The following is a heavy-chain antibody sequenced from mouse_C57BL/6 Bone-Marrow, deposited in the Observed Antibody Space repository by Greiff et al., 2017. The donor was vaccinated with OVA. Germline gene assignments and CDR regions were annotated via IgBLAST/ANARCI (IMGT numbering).Heavy chain of an antibody. Sequence: EVQLVESGGGLVKPGGSLKLSCAASGFTFSSYAMSWVRQTPEKRLEWVATISDGGSYTYYPDNVKGRFTISRDNAKNNLYLQMSHLKSEDTAMYYCARGGIKDFDYWGQGTTLTVSS. CDR2: ISDGGSYT. CDR1: GFTFSSYA. CDR3: ARGGIKDFDY. J-gene: IGHJ2*01. V-gene: IGHV5-4*01. D-gene: IGHD2-4*01.